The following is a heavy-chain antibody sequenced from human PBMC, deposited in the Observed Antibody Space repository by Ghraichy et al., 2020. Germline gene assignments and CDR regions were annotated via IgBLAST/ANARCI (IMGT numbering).Heavy chain of an antibody. CDR2: ISAYNGNT. CDR1: GYTFTSYG. V-gene: IGHV1-18*04. D-gene: IGHD3-22*01. CDR3: ARVKNYYDSSGSEGALWFDP. Sequence: ASVKVSCKASGYTFTSYGISWVRQAPGQGLEWMGWISAYNGNTNYAQKLQGRVTMTTDTSTSTAYMELRSLRSDDTAVYYCARVKNYYDSSGSEGALWFDPWGQGTLVTVSS. J-gene: IGHJ5*02.